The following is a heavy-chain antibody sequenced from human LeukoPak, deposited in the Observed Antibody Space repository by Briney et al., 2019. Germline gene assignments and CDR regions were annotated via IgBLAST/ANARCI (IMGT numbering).Heavy chain of an antibody. CDR1: GGSISSYY. CDR2: INHSGST. D-gene: IGHD1-26*01. V-gene: IGHV4-34*01. CDR3: ARGGGRIGY. J-gene: IGHJ4*02. Sequence: PSETLSLTCTVSGGSISSYYWSWIRQPPGKGLEWIGEINHSGSTNYNPSLKSRVTISVDTSKNQFSLKLSSVTAADTAVYYCARGGGRIGYWGQGTLVTVSS.